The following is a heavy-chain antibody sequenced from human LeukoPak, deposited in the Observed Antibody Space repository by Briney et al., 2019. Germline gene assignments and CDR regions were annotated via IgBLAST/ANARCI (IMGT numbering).Heavy chain of an antibody. J-gene: IGHJ4*02. CDR3: AKVLYSVNNFNMIFDK. Sequence: GGSLTLSCSASGFTVADYVMNWVRQTPGGGLQWVATVGGSDDTTYYTDSVRGRFAISRDNFKNTVSLQMNSLRVEDTAVYYCAKVLYSVNNFNMIFDKWGQGTLVTVAS. V-gene: IGHV3-23*01. D-gene: IGHD1-1*01. CDR1: GFTVADYV. CDR2: VGGSDDTT.